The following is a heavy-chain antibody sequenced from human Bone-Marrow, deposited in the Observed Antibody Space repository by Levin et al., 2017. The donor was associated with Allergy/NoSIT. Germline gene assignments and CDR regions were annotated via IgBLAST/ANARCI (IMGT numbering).Heavy chain of an antibody. J-gene: IGHJ5*02. D-gene: IGHD2-2*01. Sequence: GGSLRLSCAASGFTFSSYAMTWVRQAPGKGLEWVSSISASGGGTYYADSVKGRFTISRDTSKNTLFLQMSGLRAEDTAVYYCAKDSSAVPAALHHWGQGTLVTVSS. CDR3: AKDSSAVPAALHH. V-gene: IGHV3-23*01. CDR2: ISASGGGT. CDR1: GFTFSSYA.